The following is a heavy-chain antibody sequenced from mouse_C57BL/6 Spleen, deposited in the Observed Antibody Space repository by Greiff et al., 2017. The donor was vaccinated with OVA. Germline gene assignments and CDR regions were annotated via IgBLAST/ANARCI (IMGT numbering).Heavy chain of an antibody. D-gene: IGHD1-1*01. CDR2: IYPGDGDT. CDR3: ARAYGSSYFDY. J-gene: IGHJ2*01. CDR1: GYAFSSYW. V-gene: IGHV1-80*01. Sequence: QVQLKQSGAELVKPGASVKISCKASGYAFSSYWMNWVKQRPGKGLEWIGQIYPGDGDTNYNGKFKGKATLTADKSSSTAYMQLSSLTSEDSAVYFCARAYGSSYFDYWGQGTTLTVSS.